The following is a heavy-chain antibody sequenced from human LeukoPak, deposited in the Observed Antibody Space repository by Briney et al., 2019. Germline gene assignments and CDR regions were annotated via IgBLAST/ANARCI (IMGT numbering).Heavy chain of an antibody. Sequence: GGSLRLSCAASGFTVSSNYMSWVRQAPGEGVEWVSVIYSGGSTYYADSAKGRFTISRDNTKNTLYLQMNSLRAEDTAVYYCARARYDFWSGYFDYWGQGTLVTVSS. V-gene: IGHV3-66*01. D-gene: IGHD3-3*01. J-gene: IGHJ4*02. CDR3: ARARYDFWSGYFDY. CDR1: GFTVSSNY. CDR2: IYSGGST.